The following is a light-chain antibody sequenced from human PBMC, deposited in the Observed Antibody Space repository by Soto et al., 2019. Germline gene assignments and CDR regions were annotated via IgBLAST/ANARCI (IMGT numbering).Light chain of an antibody. J-gene: IGKJ1*01. CDR2: DSS. Sequence: IPMTHSPVTLFASVGTRITITCRSSQSIHTWLAWYQQKPGQAPKLLIYDSSSLQTGFPARFSGSGSATEFPITIRRLQPDDFATYSWHNYNSDSLTFGRGATV. V-gene: IGKV1-5*01. CDR3: HNYNSDSLT. CDR1: QSIHTW.